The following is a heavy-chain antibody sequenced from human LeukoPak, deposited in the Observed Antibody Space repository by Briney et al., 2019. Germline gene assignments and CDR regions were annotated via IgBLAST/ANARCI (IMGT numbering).Heavy chain of an antibody. V-gene: IGHV4-39*07. J-gene: IGHJ4*02. Sequence: SETLSLTCTVSGGSISSSSYYWGWIRQPPGKGLEWIGSIYYSGSTNYNPSLKSRVTISVDKSKNQFSLKLSSVTAADTAVYYCARDSSSMGDYWGQGTLVTVSS. CDR3: ARDSSSMGDY. D-gene: IGHD6-6*01. CDR2: IYYSGST. CDR1: GGSISSSSYY.